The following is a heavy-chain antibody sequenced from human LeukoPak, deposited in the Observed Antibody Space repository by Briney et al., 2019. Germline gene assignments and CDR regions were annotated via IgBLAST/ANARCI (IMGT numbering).Heavy chain of an antibody. CDR3: ARARGEVPKLIDY. Sequence: PGGSLRLSCAASGFTFSSYSMNWVRQAPGKGLEWVSSISSSSSYIYYADSVKGRFTISRDNAKNSLYLQMNSLRAEDTAVYYCARARGEVPKLIDYWGQGTLVTVSS. CDR2: ISSSSSYI. CDR1: GFTFSSYS. V-gene: IGHV3-21*01. D-gene: IGHD3-16*01. J-gene: IGHJ4*02.